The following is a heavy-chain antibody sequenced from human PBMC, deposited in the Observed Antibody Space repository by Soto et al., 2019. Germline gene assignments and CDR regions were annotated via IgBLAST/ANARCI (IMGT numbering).Heavy chain of an antibody. Sequence: QVQLVQSGAEVKKPGSSVKVSCNASGGTFSSYTISWVRQAPGQGLEWMGRIIPILGIANYAQKFQGRVTITADKSTSTAYMELSSLRSEDTAVYYCARRPRDSNYYMDVWGKGTTVTVSS. CDR3: ARRPRDSNYYMDV. J-gene: IGHJ6*03. CDR1: GGTFSSYT. D-gene: IGHD4-4*01. CDR2: IIPILGIA. V-gene: IGHV1-69*02.